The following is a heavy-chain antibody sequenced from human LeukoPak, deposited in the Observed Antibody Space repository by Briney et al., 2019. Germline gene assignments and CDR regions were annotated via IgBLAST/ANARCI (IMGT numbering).Heavy chain of an antibody. CDR3: ARGGYYGSGNDFRFDP. CDR1: GGSISSYY. V-gene: IGHV4-59*13. D-gene: IGHD3-10*01. CDR2: IDYSGYT. Sequence: SETLSLTCPVSGGSISSYYWSWIRQPPGKGLEWIGYIDYSGYTNYNPSLKSRVTISVDTSKNHFSLKLTSVTAADTAVYFCARGGYYGSGNDFRFDPWGQGTLVTVSS. J-gene: IGHJ5*02.